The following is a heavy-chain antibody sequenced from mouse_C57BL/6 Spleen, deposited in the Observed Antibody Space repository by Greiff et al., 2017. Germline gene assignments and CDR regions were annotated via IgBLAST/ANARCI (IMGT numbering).Heavy chain of an antibody. CDR3: ARSPYYYGSSPFAY. CDR1: GFTFTDYY. CDR2: IRNKANGYTT. V-gene: IGHV7-3*01. J-gene: IGHJ3*01. D-gene: IGHD1-1*01. Sequence: DVMLVESGGGLVQPGGSLSLSCAASGFTFTDYYMSWVRQPPGKALEWLGFIRNKANGYTTEYSASVKGRFTISRDNSQSILYLQMNALRAEDSATYYCARSPYYYGSSPFAYWGQGTLVTVSA.